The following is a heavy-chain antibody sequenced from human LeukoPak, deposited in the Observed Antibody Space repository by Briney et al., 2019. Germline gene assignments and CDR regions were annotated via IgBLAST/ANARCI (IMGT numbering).Heavy chain of an antibody. CDR3: ARDTTATREFLFDY. Sequence: PSETLSLTCTLSGGSISSSSYYCGWIRHPPGKWLEWIGYIYYSVSTYYNPSPKSGVTISVDTSKHQFSLKLSSVTAADTAVYYCARDTTATREFLFDYWGQGTLVTVSS. CDR2: IYYSVST. J-gene: IGHJ4*02. CDR1: GGSISSSSYY. D-gene: IGHD4-11*01. V-gene: IGHV4-39*07.